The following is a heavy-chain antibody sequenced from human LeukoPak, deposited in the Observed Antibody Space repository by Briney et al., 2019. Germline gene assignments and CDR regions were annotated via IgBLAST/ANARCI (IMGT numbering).Heavy chain of an antibody. CDR1: GFTFSSYD. Sequence: GGSLRLSCAASGFTFSSYDMHWVRQATGKGREWVSAIVTAGDTYYPGSVKGRFTISRENAKNSLCLQMNSLKAGDTAVYYCARDSGDAFDIWGQGTMVTVSS. J-gene: IGHJ3*02. CDR3: ARDSGDAFDI. CDR2: IVTAGDT. D-gene: IGHD1-14*01. V-gene: IGHV3-13*01.